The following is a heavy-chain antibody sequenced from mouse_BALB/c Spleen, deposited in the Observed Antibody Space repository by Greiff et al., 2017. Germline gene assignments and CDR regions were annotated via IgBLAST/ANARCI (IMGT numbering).Heavy chain of an antibody. V-gene: IGHV5-6-5*01. CDR3: ARGHGNYYYAMDY. D-gene: IGHD2-1*01. CDR2: ISSGGST. J-gene: IGHJ4*01. Sequence: EVKLMESGGGLVKPGGSLKLSCAASGFTFSSYAMSWVRQTPEKRLEWVASISSGGSTYYPDSVKGRFTISRDNARNILYLQMSSLRSEDTAMYYCARGHGNYYYAMDYWGQGTSVTVSS. CDR1: GFTFSSYA.